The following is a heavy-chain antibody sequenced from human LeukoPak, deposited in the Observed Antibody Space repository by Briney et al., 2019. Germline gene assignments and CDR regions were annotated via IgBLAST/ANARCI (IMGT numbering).Heavy chain of an antibody. V-gene: IGHV4-59*08. D-gene: IGHD5-24*01. J-gene: IGHJ4*02. CDR2: IYFSGSS. CDR3: ARHVRSGYNLLDY. Sequence: SETLSLTCTVSGGSISNYYWSWIRQPPGKGLEWIGYIYFSGSSNQSPSLRSRVTMSVDTSKNQFSLKLSSVTAADTAVYYCARHVRSGYNLLDYWGQGTLVTVSS. CDR1: GGSISNYY.